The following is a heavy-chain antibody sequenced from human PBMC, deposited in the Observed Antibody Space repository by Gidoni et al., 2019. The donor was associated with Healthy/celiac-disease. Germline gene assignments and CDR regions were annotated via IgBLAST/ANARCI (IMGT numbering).Heavy chain of an antibody. CDR2: INHSGST. J-gene: IGHJ3*02. D-gene: IGHD3-9*01. CDR3: ARGLTILRYFDWPLEGGPPDAFDI. V-gene: IGHV4-34*01. Sequence: QVQLQQWGAGLLKPSETLSLTCAVYGGSFSGYYWSWIRQPPGKGLEWIGEINHSGSTNYNPSLKSRVTISVDTSKNQFSLKLSSVTAADTAVYYCARGLTILRYFDWPLEGGPPDAFDIWGQGTMVTVSS. CDR1: GGSFSGYY.